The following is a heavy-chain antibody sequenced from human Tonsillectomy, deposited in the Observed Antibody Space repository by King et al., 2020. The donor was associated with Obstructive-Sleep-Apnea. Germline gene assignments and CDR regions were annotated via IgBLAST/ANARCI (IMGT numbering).Heavy chain of an antibody. J-gene: IGHJ2*01. CDR2: IKDDGSDK. Sequence: VQLVESGGGLVQPGGSLRLSCVASGFTFSNYWMTWVRQGTGKGLEWVANIKDDGSDKNYVDSVKGRFTISRDNAENSLFLQMNSLRADDTAVYYCARVLYCDRRDYYRYFNLWGRGTLVTVSS. CDR1: GFTFSNYW. D-gene: IGHD3-22*01. CDR3: ARVLYCDRRDYYRYFNL. V-gene: IGHV3-7*03.